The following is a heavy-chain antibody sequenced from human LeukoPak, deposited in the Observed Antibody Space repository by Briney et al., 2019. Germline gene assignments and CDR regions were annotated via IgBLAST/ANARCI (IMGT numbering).Heavy chain of an antibody. V-gene: IGHV3-21*01. CDR2: ISSSSSSYSYT. Sequence: GGSLRLSCAASGFTFSSYSMHWVRQAPGKGLEWVSSISSSSSSYSYTYYADSVKGRFTISRDNAKNTLYLQMNSLRAEDTAVYYCAREGPLWGDSNWFDPWGQGTLVTVSS. J-gene: IGHJ5*02. CDR3: AREGPLWGDSNWFDP. CDR1: GFTFSSYS. D-gene: IGHD3-16*01.